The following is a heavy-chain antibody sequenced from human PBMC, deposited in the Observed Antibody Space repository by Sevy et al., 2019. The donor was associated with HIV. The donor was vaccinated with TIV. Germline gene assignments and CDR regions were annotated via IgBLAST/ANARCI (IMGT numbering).Heavy chain of an antibody. Sequence: GGSLRLSCAASGFTFTGSTMYWVRQAFGKGLEWVARIRSRAKTYATAYAASVKGRFTISREDSRNTAYLQMNSLKTEDTAVYYCSSQRTIAVAGDYFDYWGQGTLVTVSS. CDR3: SSQRTIAVAGDYFDY. V-gene: IGHV3-73*01. J-gene: IGHJ4*02. D-gene: IGHD6-19*01. CDR2: IRSRAKTYAT. CDR1: GFTFTGST.